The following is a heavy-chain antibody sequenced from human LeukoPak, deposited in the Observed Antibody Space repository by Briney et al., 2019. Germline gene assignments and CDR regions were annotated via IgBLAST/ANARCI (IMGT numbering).Heavy chain of an antibody. V-gene: IGHV1-2*06. CDR1: GYTFTGYY. CDR2: INPNSGGT. Sequence: EASVNVSCKASGYTFTGYYMHWVRQAPGQGLEWMGRINPNSGGTNYAQKFQGRVTMTRDTSISTAYMELSRLRSGDTAVYYCALQRGVAGHYYYYGVDVWGQGTTVTVSS. J-gene: IGHJ6*02. D-gene: IGHD6-19*01. CDR3: ALQRGVAGHYYYYGVDV.